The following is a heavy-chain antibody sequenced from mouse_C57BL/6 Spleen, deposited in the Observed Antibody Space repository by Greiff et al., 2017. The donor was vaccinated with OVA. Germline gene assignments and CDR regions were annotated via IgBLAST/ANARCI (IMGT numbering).Heavy chain of an antibody. CDR3: ARKAQALYYAMDY. CDR2: INPNNGGT. Sequence: VQLQQSGPELVKPGASVKISCKASGYTFTDYYMNWVKQSHGKSLEWIGDINPNNGGTSYNQKFKGKATLTVDKSSSTAYMELRSLTSEDSAVYYCARKAQALYYAMDYWGQGTSVTVSS. J-gene: IGHJ4*01. CDR1: GYTFTDYY. V-gene: IGHV1-26*01. D-gene: IGHD3-2*02.